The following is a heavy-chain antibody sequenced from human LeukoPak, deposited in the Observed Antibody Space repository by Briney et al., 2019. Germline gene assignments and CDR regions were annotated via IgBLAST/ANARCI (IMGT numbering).Heavy chain of an antibody. CDR3: ARGDCSGGSCYGARDAFDI. J-gene: IGHJ3*02. CDR2: ISSSSSYI. CDR1: GFTFSSYS. Sequence: GGSLRLSCAASGFTFSSYSMNWVRQAPGKGLEWVSSISSSSSYIYYADSVKGRFTISRDNAKNSLYLQMNSLRAEDTAVYYCARGDCSGGSCYGARDAFDIWGQGTMVTVSS. V-gene: IGHV3-21*01. D-gene: IGHD2-15*01.